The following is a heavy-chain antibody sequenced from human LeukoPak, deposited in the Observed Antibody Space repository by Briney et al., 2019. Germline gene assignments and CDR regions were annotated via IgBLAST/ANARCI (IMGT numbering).Heavy chain of an antibody. Sequence: ASVKVSCKASGGTFSSYAISWVRQAPGQGLEWMGGIIPIFGRANYAQKFQGRVTITADESTSTAYMELSSLRSEDTAVYYCARALPDCSSTSCYARWNYYYYMDVWGKGTTVTISS. CDR2: IIPIFGRA. D-gene: IGHD2-2*01. CDR3: ARALPDCSSTSCYARWNYYYYMDV. CDR1: GGTFSSYA. J-gene: IGHJ6*03. V-gene: IGHV1-69*13.